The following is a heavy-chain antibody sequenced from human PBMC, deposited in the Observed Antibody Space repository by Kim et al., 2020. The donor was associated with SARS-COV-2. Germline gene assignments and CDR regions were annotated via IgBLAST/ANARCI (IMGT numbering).Heavy chain of an antibody. CDR3: ARDPGVAGSMDV. V-gene: IGHV3-48*04. Sequence: GGSLRLSCEGFGFSFSIYNVKWARQAPGKGLEWVSHIDTTSTKIYYADPVRGRFTISRDNAKNSLYLQMNSLRVEDTAVYYCARDPGVAGSMDVWGQGT. CDR1: GFSFSIYN. J-gene: IGHJ6*02. D-gene: IGHD3-10*01. CDR2: IDTTSTKI.